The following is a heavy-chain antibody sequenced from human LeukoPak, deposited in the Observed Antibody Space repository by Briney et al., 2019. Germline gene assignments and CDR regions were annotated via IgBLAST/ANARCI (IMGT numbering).Heavy chain of an antibody. CDR1: GFTCDDYA. CDR2: ISWNSGSI. V-gene: IGHV3-9*01. Sequence: GGSLRRYCAASGFTCDDYAMHWLRQAPGKGLEGVSGISWNSGSIAYADSVEGRFTVSRDNAKNSLYLQMNSLRAEDTALYYCAKAHLTLSSGWSFYGMDVWGQGTTVTVSS. D-gene: IGHD6-19*01. CDR3: AKAHLTLSSGWSFYGMDV. J-gene: IGHJ6*02.